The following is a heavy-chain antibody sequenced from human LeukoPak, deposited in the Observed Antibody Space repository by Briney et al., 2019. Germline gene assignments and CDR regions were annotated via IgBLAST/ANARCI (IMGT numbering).Heavy chain of an antibody. D-gene: IGHD5-18*01. Sequence: ASVKVSCKASGYTFSTYYMHWVRQAPEQGLEWMGVINPSGGSTGYAQRFQGRVTMTRDTSTSTFYMELSSLRSEDTAIYYCARVLGAHRYGSIDHWGQGTLVTVSS. V-gene: IGHV1-46*01. CDR3: ARVLGAHRYGSIDH. CDR2: INPSGGST. J-gene: IGHJ4*02. CDR1: GYTFSTYY.